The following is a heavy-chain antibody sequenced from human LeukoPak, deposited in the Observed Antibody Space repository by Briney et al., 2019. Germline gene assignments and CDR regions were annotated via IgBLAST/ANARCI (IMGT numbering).Heavy chain of an antibody. CDR1: GLTVNSNY. J-gene: IGHJ4*02. CDR2: LYSSGLT. D-gene: IGHD1-14*01. Sequence: GGSLRLSCAGSGLTVNSNYMTWVRQAPGKGLEWVSVLYSSGLTYYADSVKGRFTVSRDDSKNTVFLQMKSLRVEDTAVYYCARGGRWAPGDWGQGTLVTVSS. V-gene: IGHV3-66*01. CDR3: ARGGRWAPGD.